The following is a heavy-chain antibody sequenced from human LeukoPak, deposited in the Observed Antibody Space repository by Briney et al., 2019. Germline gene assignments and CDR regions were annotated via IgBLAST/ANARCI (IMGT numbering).Heavy chain of an antibody. CDR1: GFTFDDYA. Sequence: GGSLRLSCAASGFTFDDYAMHWVRRAPGKGLEWVSGISWNSGSIGYADSVKGRFTISRDNAKNSLYLQMNSLRAEDTALYYCAKATGYSYGHFDYWGQGTLVTVSS. J-gene: IGHJ4*02. CDR2: ISWNSGSI. D-gene: IGHD5-18*01. V-gene: IGHV3-9*01. CDR3: AKATGYSYGHFDY.